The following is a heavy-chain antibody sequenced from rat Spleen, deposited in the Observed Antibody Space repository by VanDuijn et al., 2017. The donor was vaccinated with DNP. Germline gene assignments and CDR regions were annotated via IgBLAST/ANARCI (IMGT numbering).Heavy chain of an antibody. CDR3: ARWYNSWYCFDY. Sequence: EVQLVESGGDLVQPGRSLKLSCVASGFTFSDYYMAWVRQPPTKGLEWVAYISSDSGYAYFGDSVKVRFTISRDNAKSTLYLQMNSLRSEDMATYYCARWYNSWYCFDYWGQGVMVTVSS. CDR2: ISSDSGYA. D-gene: IGHD4-3*01. V-gene: IGHV5-22*01. J-gene: IGHJ2*01. CDR1: GFTFSDYY.